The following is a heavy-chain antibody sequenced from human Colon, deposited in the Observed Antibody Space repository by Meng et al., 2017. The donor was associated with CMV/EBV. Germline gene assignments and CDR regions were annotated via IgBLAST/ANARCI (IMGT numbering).Heavy chain of an antibody. CDR2: IIPLLRST. CDR1: GGTFSSYP. V-gene: IGHV1-69*10. D-gene: IGHD4-17*01. CDR3: ATGLNTVTTVLVY. Sequence: SVKVSCKASGGTFSSYPISWVRQAPGQGLEWMGGIIPLLRSTEYAQKFQGRVTMTEDTSTDTAYMELSSLRSEDTAVYYCATGLNTVTTVLVYWGQGTLVTVSS. J-gene: IGHJ4*02.